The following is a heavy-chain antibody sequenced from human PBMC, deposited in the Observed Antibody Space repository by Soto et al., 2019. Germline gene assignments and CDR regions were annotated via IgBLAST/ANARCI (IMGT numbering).Heavy chain of an antibody. CDR1: GGSISSYY. D-gene: IGHD6-19*01. J-gene: IGHJ4*01. CDR3: ATSIAVAFFDY. CDR2: IYYSGST. V-gene: IGHV4-59*01. Sequence: SETLSLTCTVSGGSISSYYWSWIRQPPGKGLEWIGYIYYSGSTNYNPSLKSRVTISVDTSKNQFSLKLSSVTAADTAVYYCATSIAVAFFDYWRHATLVTAPQ.